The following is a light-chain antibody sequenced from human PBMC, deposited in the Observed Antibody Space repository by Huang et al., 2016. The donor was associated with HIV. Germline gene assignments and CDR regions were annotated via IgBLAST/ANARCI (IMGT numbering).Light chain of an antibody. CDR1: QGIRSA. CDR3: QQFDNYPWT. Sequence: AIQLTQSPSSLSASVGDRVTIPCRASQGIRSALAWYQQIAGEAPELLIHDASSWKRGVPARFSGSGSGTDFTLTISGLQPEDFATYYCQQFDNYPWTFGQGTKVEIK. CDR2: DAS. V-gene: IGKV1D-13*01. J-gene: IGKJ1*01.